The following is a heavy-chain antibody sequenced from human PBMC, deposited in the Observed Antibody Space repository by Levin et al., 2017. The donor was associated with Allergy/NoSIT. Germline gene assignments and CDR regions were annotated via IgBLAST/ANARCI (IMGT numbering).Heavy chain of an antibody. CDR3: ARDVSSTNGLDV. CDR2: IKQDGSEK. J-gene: IGHJ6*02. Sequence: GGSLRLSCAASGFRISTYWMHWVRQTPGEGLEWVANIKQDGSEKHYVDSVKGRFTISRDNAKNSLYLQMNSLRAEDTAVYYCARDVSSTNGLDVWGQGTTVTVSS. CDR1: GFRISTYW. V-gene: IGHV3-7*01. D-gene: IGHD6-13*01.